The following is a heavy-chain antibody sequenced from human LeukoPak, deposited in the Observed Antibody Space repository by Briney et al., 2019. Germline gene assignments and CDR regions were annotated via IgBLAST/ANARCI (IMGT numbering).Heavy chain of an antibody. CDR2: INHSGST. J-gene: IGHJ4*02. D-gene: IGHD3-9*01. V-gene: IGHV4-34*01. CDR1: GGSISSYY. CDR3: ARGRITRYFDWLLAFFDY. Sequence: SETLSLTCTVSGGSISSYYWSWIRQPPGKGLEWIGEINHSGSTNYNPSLKSRVTISVDTSKNQFSLKLSSVTAADTAVYYCARGRITRYFDWLLAFFDYWSQGTLVTVSS.